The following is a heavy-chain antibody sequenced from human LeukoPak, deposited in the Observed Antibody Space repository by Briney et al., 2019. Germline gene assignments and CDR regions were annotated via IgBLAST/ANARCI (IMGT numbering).Heavy chain of an antibody. Sequence: GGSLRLSCAASGFTFNSYAMSWVRQAPGKGLEWVANIKQDGSEKYYVDSVKGRFTISRDNAKNSLYLQMNSLRAKDTAVYYCARDITFGGVSDYWGQGTLVTVSS. CDR1: GFTFNSYA. V-gene: IGHV3-7*01. CDR2: IKQDGSEK. J-gene: IGHJ4*02. CDR3: ARDITFGGVSDY. D-gene: IGHD3-16*01.